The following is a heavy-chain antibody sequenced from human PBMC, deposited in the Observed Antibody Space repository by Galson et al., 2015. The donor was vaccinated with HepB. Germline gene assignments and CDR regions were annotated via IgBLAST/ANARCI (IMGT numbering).Heavy chain of an antibody. Sequence: SVKVSCKASGYTFTSYGISWVRQAPGQGLEWMEWISAYNGNTNYAQKLQGRVTMTTDKSTSTAYMELRSLRSDDTAVYYCARDGRWSSGWHSDQSYGMEVWGQGTTVTVSS. CDR2: ISAYNGNT. V-gene: IGHV1-18*01. D-gene: IGHD6-19*01. CDR1: GYTFTSYG. J-gene: IGHJ6*02. CDR3: ARDGRWSSGWHSDQSYGMEV.